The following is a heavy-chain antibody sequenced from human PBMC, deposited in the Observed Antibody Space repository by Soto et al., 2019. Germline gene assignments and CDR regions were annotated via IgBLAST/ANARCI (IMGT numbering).Heavy chain of an antibody. V-gene: IGHV4-39*01. CDR2: IYYSGST. Sequence: SETLSLTCTVCGGSINSSSYDWAWIRQPPGKGLEWIGSIYYSGSTYYNPSLKSRVTISVDTSKNQFSLKLSSVTAADTAAYYCLRHKRRHGDYYYGMDVWAQGTTVTLSS. CDR3: LRHKRRHGDYYYGMDV. D-gene: IGHD3-16*01. J-gene: IGHJ6*02. CDR1: GGSINSSSYD.